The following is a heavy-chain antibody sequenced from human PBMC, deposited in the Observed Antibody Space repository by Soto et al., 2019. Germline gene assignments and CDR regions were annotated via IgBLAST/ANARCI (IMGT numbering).Heavy chain of an antibody. Sequence: PSETLSLTCAVYGGSFSGYYWSWIRQPPGKGLERIGEINHSGSTNYNPSLKSRVTISVDTSKNQFSLKLSSVTAADTAVYYCARGSIVVVPAARYYYYYYMDVWGKGTTVTVSS. V-gene: IGHV4-34*01. CDR2: INHSGST. CDR1: GGSFSGYY. CDR3: ARGSIVVVPAARYYYYYYMDV. J-gene: IGHJ6*03. D-gene: IGHD2-2*01.